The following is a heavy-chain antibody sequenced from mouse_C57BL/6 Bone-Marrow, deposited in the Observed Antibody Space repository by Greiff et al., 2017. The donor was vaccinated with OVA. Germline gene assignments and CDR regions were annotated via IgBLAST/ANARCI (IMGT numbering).Heavy chain of an antibody. J-gene: IGHJ2*01. CDR2: IYPGDGDT. D-gene: IGHD2-4*01. CDR1: GYAFSSYW. CDR3: ARGMITGRRYFDY. V-gene: IGHV1-80*01. Sequence: QVQLQQSGAELVKPGASVKISCKASGYAFSSYWMNWVKQRPGQGLEWIGQIYPGDGDTNYNGKFKGKATRTADKSSSTAYMQLSSLTSEDSAVYFCARGMITGRRYFDYWGQGTTLTVSS.